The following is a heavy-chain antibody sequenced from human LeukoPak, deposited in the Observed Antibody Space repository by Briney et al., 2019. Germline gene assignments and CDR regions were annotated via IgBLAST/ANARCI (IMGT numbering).Heavy chain of an antibody. CDR2: FDPEDGET. CDR3: ATVGSSWYPDYYYGMDV. V-gene: IGHV1-24*01. J-gene: IGHJ6*02. CDR1: GGTFSSYA. D-gene: IGHD6-13*01. Sequence: GASVKVSCKASGGTFSSYAISWVRQAPGQGLEWMGGFDPEDGETIYAQKFQGRVTMTEDTSTDTAYMELSSLRSEDTAVYYCATVGSSWYPDYYYGMDVWGQGTTVTVSS.